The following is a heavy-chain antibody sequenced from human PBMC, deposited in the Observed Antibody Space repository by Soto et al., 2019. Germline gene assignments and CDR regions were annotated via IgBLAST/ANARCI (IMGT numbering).Heavy chain of an antibody. CDR2: ISSSSSTI. V-gene: IGHV3-48*01. CDR1: GFTFSSYS. Sequence: GGSLRLSCAASGFTFSSYSMNWVRQAPGKGLEWVSYISSSSSTIYYADSVKGRFTISRDNAKNSLYLQMNSLRAEDTAVYYCARDRGGLVYYGSGSPDAFDIWGQGTMVTVSS. J-gene: IGHJ3*02. D-gene: IGHD3-10*01. CDR3: ARDRGGLVYYGSGSPDAFDI.